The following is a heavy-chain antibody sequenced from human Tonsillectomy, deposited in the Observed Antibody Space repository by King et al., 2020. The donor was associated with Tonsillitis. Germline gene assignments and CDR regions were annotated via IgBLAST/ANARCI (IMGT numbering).Heavy chain of an antibody. V-gene: IGHV3-15*01. CDR3: TTSGSYPQSRDY. Sequence: VQLVESGGGLVKPGGSLRLSCAASGFTFSDAWMTWVRQAPGKWLEWVGLIKTKGDGGTTEYAAPVKGRFTISRDDSKNTLYLQMNSLKTEDTAVYYCTTSGSYPQSRDYWGQGTLVAISS. CDR1: GFTFSDAW. J-gene: IGHJ4*02. D-gene: IGHD1-26*01. CDR2: IKTKGDGGTT.